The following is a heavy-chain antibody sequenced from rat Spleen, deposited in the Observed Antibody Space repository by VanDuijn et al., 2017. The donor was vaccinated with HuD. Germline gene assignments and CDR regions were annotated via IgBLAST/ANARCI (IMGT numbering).Heavy chain of an antibody. D-gene: IGHD1-11*01. J-gene: IGHJ2*01. CDR1: GFTFSNYY. CDR3: ARHGAEGTYFDY. CDR2: ISPSGGST. V-gene: IGHV5-25*01. Sequence: EVQMVESGGGLVKPGRSLKLSCAASGFTFSNYYMAWVRQAPTKGLEWVASISPSGGSTYYPDSVKGRFTISRDNAKSTLYLQMDSLRSEDTATYYCARHGAEGTYFDYWGQGVMVTVSS.